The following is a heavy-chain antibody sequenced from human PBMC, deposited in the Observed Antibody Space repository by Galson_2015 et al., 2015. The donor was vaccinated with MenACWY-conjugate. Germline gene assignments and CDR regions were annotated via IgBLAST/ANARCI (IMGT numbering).Heavy chain of an antibody. CDR2: ISYSGST. V-gene: IGHV4-39*01. CDR3: ARRSARLTLGAFDI. CDR1: GGSIRSSSYF. Sequence: LSLTCTVTGGSIRSSSYFWGWIRQPPGKGLEWIGTISYSGSTHYNPSLNNRVPVSADTSKNQFSLNVNSVTAADTALYYCARRSARLTLGAFDIWGQGTMVTVSS. D-gene: IGHD4-23*01. J-gene: IGHJ3*02.